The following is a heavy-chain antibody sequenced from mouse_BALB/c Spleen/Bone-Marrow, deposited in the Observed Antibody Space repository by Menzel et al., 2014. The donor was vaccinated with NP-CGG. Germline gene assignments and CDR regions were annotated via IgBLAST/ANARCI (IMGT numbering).Heavy chain of an antibody. J-gene: IGHJ1*01. Sequence: VQGVESGAELVRPGTSVKISCKASGYTFTNYWLGWVKQRPGHGLEWIGDIYPGGGYTNYNEKFKGKATLTADTSSSTAYMQLSSLTSEDSAAYFCAREVRRYFDVWGAGTTVTVSS. CDR3: AREVRRYFDV. D-gene: IGHD2-14*01. CDR1: GYTFTNYW. CDR2: IYPGGGYT. V-gene: IGHV1-63*02.